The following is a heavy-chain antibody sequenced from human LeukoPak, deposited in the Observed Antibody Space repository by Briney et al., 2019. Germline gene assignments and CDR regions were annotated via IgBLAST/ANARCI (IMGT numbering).Heavy chain of an antibody. CDR3: ARDRWGDGSGGRCYLFDY. V-gene: IGHV1-18*01. J-gene: IGHJ4*02. D-gene: IGHD2-15*01. Sequence: GASVKVSCKASGYTFTSYGISWVRQAPGQGLEWMGWISAYNGNTNYAQKLQGRVTMTTDTSTSTAYMELRSLRSDDTAVYYCARDRWGDGSGGRCYLFDYWGQGTLVTVSS. CDR1: GYTFTSYG. CDR2: ISAYNGNT.